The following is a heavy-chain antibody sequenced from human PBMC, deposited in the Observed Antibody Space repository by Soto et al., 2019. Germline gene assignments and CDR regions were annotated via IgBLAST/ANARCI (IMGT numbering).Heavy chain of an antibody. CDR2: IYYSGST. J-gene: IGHJ4*02. D-gene: IGHD1-26*01. Sequence: ENLSLTCTVSGGSISSSSYYWGWIRQPPGKGLEWIGSIYYSGSTYYNPSLKSRVTISVDTSKNQFSLKLSSVTAADTAVYYCVRHSSGSYYDYCDYWGQGTRATVPA. CDR1: GGSISSSSYY. CDR3: VRHSSGSYYDYCDY. V-gene: IGHV4-39*01.